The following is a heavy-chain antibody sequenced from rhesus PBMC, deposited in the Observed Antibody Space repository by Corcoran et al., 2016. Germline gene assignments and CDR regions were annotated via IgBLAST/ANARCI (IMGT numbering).Heavy chain of an antibody. D-gene: IGHD2-33*01. CDR1: GDSISNNH. CDR3: ARGCIYRGCPLVHIDY. V-gene: IGHV4-173*01. J-gene: IGHJ4*01. CDR2: IFGGAGNT. Sequence: QLQLQESGPGLVKPSETLSLTCAVSGDSISNNHWVWIRQPPGKGLEWIGRIFGGAGNTDYNPSLRGQVTISTDTSQNQFSLKVNAVIAADTAVYYCARGCIYRGCPLVHIDYWGQGVLVTVSS.